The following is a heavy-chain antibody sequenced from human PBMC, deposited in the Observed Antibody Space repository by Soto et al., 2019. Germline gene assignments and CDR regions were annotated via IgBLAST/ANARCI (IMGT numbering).Heavy chain of an antibody. D-gene: IGHD6-13*01. J-gene: IGHJ4*02. V-gene: IGHV3-43*01. CDR3: ATGSQRLVRDGVYY. CDR1: GLPFEEYT. CDR2: LACDGVAA. Sequence: SRGLSCAASGLPFEEYTMHWVRQVPGKTLEWGSLLACDGVAAYYRDAVKGGFTSSRDNSKNRFYMQLNSLRAEDTAVYYCATGSQRLVRDGVYYWGQGTRVPVSS.